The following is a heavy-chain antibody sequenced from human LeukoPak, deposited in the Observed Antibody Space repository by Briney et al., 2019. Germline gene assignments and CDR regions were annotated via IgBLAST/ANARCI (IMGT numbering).Heavy chain of an antibody. CDR3: AKDIGYGSGSYWLDY. V-gene: IGHV3-53*01. Sequence: GGSLRLSCAASGFTVSSNYMSWVRQAPGKGLEWVSVIYSGGSTYYADSVKGRFTISRDNSKNTLYLQMNSLRAEDTAVYYCAKDIGYGSGSYWLDYWGQGTLVTVSS. D-gene: IGHD3-10*01. J-gene: IGHJ4*02. CDR1: GFTVSSNY. CDR2: IYSGGST.